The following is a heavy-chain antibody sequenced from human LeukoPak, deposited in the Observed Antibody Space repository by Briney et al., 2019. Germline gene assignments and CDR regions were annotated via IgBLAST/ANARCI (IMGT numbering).Heavy chain of an antibody. CDR3: ARGLGRWLKLSVFDY. V-gene: IGHV5-51*01. J-gene: IGHJ4*02. Sequence: GESLKISCKGSGYSFTSYWIAWVRQMPGKGLEWMGIIYPDDSDTRYSPSFRGQVTISADKSISTAYLQWSNLEASDTAMYYCARGLGRWLKLSVFDYWGQGTLVTVSS. CDR1: GYSFTSYW. D-gene: IGHD5-24*01. CDR2: IYPDDSDT.